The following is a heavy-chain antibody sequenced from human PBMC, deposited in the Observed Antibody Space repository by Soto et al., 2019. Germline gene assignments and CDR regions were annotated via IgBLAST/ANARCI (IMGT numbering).Heavy chain of an antibody. CDR1: GFLFSGYA. V-gene: IGHV3-30*04. D-gene: IGHD6-6*01. CDR2: ISYDGKEK. J-gene: IGHJ4*02. Sequence: QVHLVESVGGVVQPGGSLRLSCATSGFLFSGYAMHWVRQTPGKGLEWVAVISYDGKEKYYADSAEGRFTISRESSGVTLYLQMSSLRVEDTAVYYCARGRGLAARPQHLDHWGQGTLVTVSS. CDR3: ARGRGLAARPQHLDH.